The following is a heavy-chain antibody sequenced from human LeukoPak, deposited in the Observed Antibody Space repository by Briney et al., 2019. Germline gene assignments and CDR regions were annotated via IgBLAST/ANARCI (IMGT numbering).Heavy chain of an antibody. CDR1: GYTFNGYY. CDR3: ARASGSYWWFDS. Sequence: ASVKVSCKASGYTFNGYYKHWVRQAPGQGLEWMGCVNPNSGDTNYAQKFQGSVTMTRDTSISTVYMGLSRLRSDDTAVYYCARASGSYWWFDSWGQGTLVTVSS. J-gene: IGHJ5*01. V-gene: IGHV1-2*02. D-gene: IGHD1-26*01. CDR2: VNPNSGDT.